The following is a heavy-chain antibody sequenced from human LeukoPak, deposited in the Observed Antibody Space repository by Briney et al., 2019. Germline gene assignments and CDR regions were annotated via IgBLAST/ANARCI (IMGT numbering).Heavy chain of an antibody. Sequence: SETLSLTCTVSGGSISSYYGSWIRQPAGKGLEWIGRIYTSGSTNYNPSLKSRVTMSVDTSKNQFSLKLSSVTAADTAVYYCARENRSGYSSRFDYWGQGTLVTVSS. J-gene: IGHJ4*02. D-gene: IGHD5-18*01. CDR2: IYTSGST. V-gene: IGHV4-4*07. CDR1: GGSISSYY. CDR3: ARENRSGYSSRFDY.